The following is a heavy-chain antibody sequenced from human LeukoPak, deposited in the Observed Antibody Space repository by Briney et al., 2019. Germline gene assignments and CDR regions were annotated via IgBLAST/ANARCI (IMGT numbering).Heavy chain of an antibody. CDR1: GFTFTNYW. Sequence: AGGSLRLSCAASGFTFTNYWMSWVRQAPGKGLELVANIKQDRSEKYYVDSVKGRFTISRDNAKNSLYLQMNSLRAEDTAVYYCVRLREIPVFGVVTKSTSYFDYWGQGTLVTVSS. V-gene: IGHV3-7*01. CDR3: VRLREIPVFGVVTKSTSYFDY. CDR2: IKQDRSEK. J-gene: IGHJ4*02. D-gene: IGHD3-3*01.